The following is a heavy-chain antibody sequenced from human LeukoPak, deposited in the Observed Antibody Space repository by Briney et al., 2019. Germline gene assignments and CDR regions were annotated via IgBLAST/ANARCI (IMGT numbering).Heavy chain of an antibody. J-gene: IGHJ4*02. CDR1: GGTFSSYA. D-gene: IGHD5-18*01. Sequence: ASVKVSCKASGGTFSSYASSWVRQAPGQALEWMGGIIPIFGTANYAQKFQGRVTITADESTSTAYMELSSLRSEDTAVYYCARGRGYSYGLIDYWGQGTLVTVSS. CDR3: ARGRGYSYGLIDY. V-gene: IGHV1-69*13. CDR2: IIPIFGTA.